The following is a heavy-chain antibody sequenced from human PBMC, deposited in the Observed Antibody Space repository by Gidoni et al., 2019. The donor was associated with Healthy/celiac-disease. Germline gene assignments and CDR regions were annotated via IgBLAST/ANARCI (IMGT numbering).Heavy chain of an antibody. CDR3: ARDQAGWVAHHFQH. J-gene: IGHJ1*01. V-gene: IGHV3-7*03. D-gene: IGHD2-15*01. Sequence: EVPLVLSGGCLVHPGGSLRLSCAPSGFTFSSYWMSWVRQALGKGLEWVANIKQDGSEKYYVDSVKGRFTISRDNAKNSLYLQMNSLRDEDTAVYYCARDQAGWVAHHFQHWGKGTLVTVSS. CDR2: IKQDGSEK. CDR1: GFTFSSYW.